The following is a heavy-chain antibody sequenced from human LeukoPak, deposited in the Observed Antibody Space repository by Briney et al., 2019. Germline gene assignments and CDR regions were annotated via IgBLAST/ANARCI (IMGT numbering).Heavy chain of an antibody. V-gene: IGHV1-18*01. Sequence: ASVKVSCKASGYTFTSYGISWVRQAPGQGLEWMGWISAYNGNTNYAQKLQGRVTMTTDTSTSTAYMELRSLRSDDTAVYYCASVRCTNGVCTDYYYYYYGMDVWGQGTTVTVSS. J-gene: IGHJ6*02. CDR1: GYTFTSYG. D-gene: IGHD2-8*01. CDR3: ASVRCTNGVCTDYYYYYYGMDV. CDR2: ISAYNGNT.